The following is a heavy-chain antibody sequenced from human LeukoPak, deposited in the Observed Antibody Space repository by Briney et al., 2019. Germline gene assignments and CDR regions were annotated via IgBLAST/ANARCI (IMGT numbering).Heavy chain of an antibody. CDR2: TSSSSTI. CDR3: ARGTSDYPSWYFDL. D-gene: IGHD3-16*01. J-gene: IGHJ2*01. CDR1: GLTFKNFA. Sequence: PGGSLRRSCAASGLTFKNFAMSWVRQAPGEGLEWVSYTSSSSTIYYADSVKGRFTISRDNAKNSLFLQMNSLRHEDTAVYYCARGTSDYPSWYFDLWGRGTLVTVSS. V-gene: IGHV3-48*02.